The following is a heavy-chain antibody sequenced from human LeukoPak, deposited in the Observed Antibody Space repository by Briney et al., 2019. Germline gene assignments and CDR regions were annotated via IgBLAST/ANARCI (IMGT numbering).Heavy chain of an antibody. V-gene: IGHV3-74*03. Sequence: PGGSLRLSCAASGFAFSSYWMHWVRQVPGKGLVWLSRINGDGSYTKYADSVKGRFTISRDNAQNTLFLQMNSLSAEDTAVYFCARDKSEYDSSGRGEYWGQGTLVTVSS. CDR2: INGDGSYT. CDR1: GFAFSSYW. J-gene: IGHJ4*02. D-gene: IGHD3-22*01. CDR3: ARDKSEYDSSGRGEY.